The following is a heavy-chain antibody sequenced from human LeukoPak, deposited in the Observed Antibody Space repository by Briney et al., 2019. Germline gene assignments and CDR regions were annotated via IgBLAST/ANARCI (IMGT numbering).Heavy chain of an antibody. Sequence: GGSLRLSCAASGFTFTMFSMNWLRQAPGKGLEWIAFIRGRSDTTYYADSVQGRFTISRDNAEDSVYLQMNSLRVEDTAVYCCARTYDFGIGPPGDAFDNWGQGTLVTVFS. J-gene: IGHJ3*02. D-gene: IGHD3-3*01. CDR3: ARTYDFGIGPPGDAFDN. CDR2: IRGRSDTT. V-gene: IGHV3-48*01. CDR1: GFTFTMFS.